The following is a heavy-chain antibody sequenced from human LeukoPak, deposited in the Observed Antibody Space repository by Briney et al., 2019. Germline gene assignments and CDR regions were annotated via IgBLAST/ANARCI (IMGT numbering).Heavy chain of an antibody. V-gene: IGHV5-51*01. Sequence: PGESLKTSCKGSGYSFTSYWIGWVRQMPGKGLEWMGIIYPGDSDTRYSPSFEGQVTISADKSISTAYLQWSSLKASDTAMYYCARHGPGKQLVEVPWFDPWGQGTLVTVSS. J-gene: IGHJ5*02. CDR2: IYPGDSDT. CDR1: GYSFTSYW. D-gene: IGHD6-6*01. CDR3: ARHGPGKQLVEVPWFDP.